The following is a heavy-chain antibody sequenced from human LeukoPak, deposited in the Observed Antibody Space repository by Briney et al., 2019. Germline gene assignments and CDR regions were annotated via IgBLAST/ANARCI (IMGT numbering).Heavy chain of an antibody. V-gene: IGHV4-39*01. CDR2: IYYSGST. J-gene: IGHJ3*02. CDR1: GGSISSSSYY. CDR3: AGFPPTDAFDI. Sequence: SETLSLTCTVSGGSISSSSYYWGWIRQPPGKGLEWIGSIYYSGSTYYNPSLKSRVTISVDTSKNQFSLKLSSVTAADTAVYYCAGFPPTDAFDIWGQGTMVTVSS.